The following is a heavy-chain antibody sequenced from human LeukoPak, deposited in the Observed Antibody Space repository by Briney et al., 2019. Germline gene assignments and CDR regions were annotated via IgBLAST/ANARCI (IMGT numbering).Heavy chain of an antibody. CDR1: GFTLSGFW. CDR3: AAVSYLAFHI. CDR2: IKQDGDEK. D-gene: IGHD2-21*01. Sequence: GGSLRLSCAASGFTLSGFWMSWVRRPPGKGLEWVANIKQDGDEKHYVDSVKGRFTISRDNAKNSAFLQINSLRVEDTAIYYCAAVSYLAFHIWGQGTMVTVSS. J-gene: IGHJ3*02. V-gene: IGHV3-7*01.